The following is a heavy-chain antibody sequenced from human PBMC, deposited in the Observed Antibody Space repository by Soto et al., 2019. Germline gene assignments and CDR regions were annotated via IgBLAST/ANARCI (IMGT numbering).Heavy chain of an antibody. CDR1: GGSISSGGYY. V-gene: IGHV4-31*03. CDR2: IYYSGST. Sequence: SETLSLTCTVSGGSISSGGYYWSWIRQHPGKGLEWIGYIYYSGSTYYNPSLKSRVTISVDTSKNQFSLKPSSVTAADTAEYYCARVRAFCSSTSCHDDAFDIWGRGTMVTVSS. CDR3: ARVRAFCSSTSCHDDAFDI. J-gene: IGHJ3*02. D-gene: IGHD2-2*01.